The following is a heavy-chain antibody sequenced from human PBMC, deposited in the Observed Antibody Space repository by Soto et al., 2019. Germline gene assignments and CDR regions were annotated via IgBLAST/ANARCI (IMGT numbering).Heavy chain of an antibody. CDR1: GFTFSSYA. CDR2: ISGSGGST. D-gene: IGHD1-1*01. V-gene: IGHV3-23*01. CDR3: AKDLETPMGGSGTFRYYYYMDV. J-gene: IGHJ6*03. Sequence: GGSLRLSWAASGFTFSSYAMSWVRQAPGKGLEWVSAISGSGGSTYYADSVKGRFTISRDNSKNTLYLQMNSLRAEDMAVYYCAKDLETPMGGSGTFRYYYYMDVWGKGTTVTLSS.